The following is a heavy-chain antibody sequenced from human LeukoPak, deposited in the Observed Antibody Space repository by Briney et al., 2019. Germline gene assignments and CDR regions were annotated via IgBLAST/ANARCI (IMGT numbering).Heavy chain of an antibody. CDR2: VYYSGST. Sequence: ASETLSLTCTVSGGSIRNYYWSWIRQPPGKGVEWIGYVYYSGSTNYNPSLTSRVTISVDTSKNQFSLKLSSVTAADTAVYYCATSPGTTGTTWGQGTLVTVSS. D-gene: IGHD1-1*01. CDR3: ATSPGTTGTT. V-gene: IGHV4-59*08. CDR1: GGSIRNYY. J-gene: IGHJ4*02.